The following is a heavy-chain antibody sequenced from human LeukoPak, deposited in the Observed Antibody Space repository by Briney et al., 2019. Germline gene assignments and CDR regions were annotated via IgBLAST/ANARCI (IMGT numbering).Heavy chain of an antibody. V-gene: IGHV3-30*18. Sequence: PGRSLRLSCAASGFTFSSYGMHWVRQAPGKGLEWVAVISYDGSNKYYADSVKGRFTISRDNSKNTLYLQMNSLRAEDTAVYYCAKFPWQLQFLGDYWGQGTLVTVSS. CDR1: GFTFSSYG. J-gene: IGHJ4*02. CDR2: ISYDGSNK. CDR3: AKFPWQLQFLGDY. D-gene: IGHD1-1*01.